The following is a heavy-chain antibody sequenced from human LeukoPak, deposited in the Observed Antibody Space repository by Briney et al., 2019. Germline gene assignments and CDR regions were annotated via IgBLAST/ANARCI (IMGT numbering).Heavy chain of an antibody. CDR2: IIPRLGTT. CDR1: GGTFNSYA. J-gene: IGHJ4*02. V-gene: IGHV1-69*05. CDR3: AADGTD. Sequence: GASVKVSCKTSGGTFNSYAINWVRQAPGQGLEWMGGIIPRLGTTKYIQKVQGRMTITTDESTTTAYMELSSLRSEDTAVYYCAADGTDWGQGTLVTV.